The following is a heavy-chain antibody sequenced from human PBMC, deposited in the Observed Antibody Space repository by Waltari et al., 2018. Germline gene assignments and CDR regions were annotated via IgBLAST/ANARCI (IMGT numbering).Heavy chain of an antibody. CDR2: FIPICGTA. J-gene: IGHJ5*02. CDR3: ARDDSSGSYFEGNWFDP. CDR1: GGTFSSYA. D-gene: IGHD3-10*01. V-gene: IGHV1-69*01. Sequence: QVQLVQSGAEVKKPGSSVKVSCKASGGTFSSYAISWVRQAPGQGLGWMGGFIPICGTANYAQRLQGRVTITADESTSTAYMELSSLRSEDTAVYYCARDDSSGSYFEGNWFDPWGQGTLVTVSS.